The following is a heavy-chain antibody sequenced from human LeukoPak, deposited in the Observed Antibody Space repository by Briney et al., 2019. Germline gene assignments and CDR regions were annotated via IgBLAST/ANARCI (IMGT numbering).Heavy chain of an antibody. J-gene: IGHJ4*02. V-gene: IGHV4-34*01. CDR1: GGSFSGYY. Sequence: NTSETLSLTCAVYGGSFSGYYWSWIRQPPGKGLEWIGEINHSGSTNYNPSLKSRVTISVDTSKNQFSLKLSSVTAADTAVYYCARQGLKRMVRGVMNPFDYWGQGTLVTVSS. D-gene: IGHD3-10*01. CDR2: INHSGST. CDR3: ARQGLKRMVRGVMNPFDY.